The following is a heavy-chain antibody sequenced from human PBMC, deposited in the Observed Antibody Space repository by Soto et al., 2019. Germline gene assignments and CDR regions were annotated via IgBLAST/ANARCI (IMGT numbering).Heavy chain of an antibody. V-gene: IGHV1-18*04. CDR2: ISAYNGNT. CDR1: GYTFTSYG. CDR3: GGGCRGGSCPRGAIDY. Sequence: QVQLVQSGAEVKKPGASVKVPCKASGYTFTSYGISWVRQAPGQGLEWMGWISAYNGNTNYAQKLQGRVTMTTDTSTSKADGGLRGVRSDHPAVYYWGGGCRGGSCPRGAIDYWGQGTLVTVSS. D-gene: IGHD2-15*01. J-gene: IGHJ4*02.